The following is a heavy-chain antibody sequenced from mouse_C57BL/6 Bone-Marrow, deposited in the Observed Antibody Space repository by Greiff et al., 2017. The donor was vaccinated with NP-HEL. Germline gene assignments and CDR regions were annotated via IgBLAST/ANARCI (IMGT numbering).Heavy chain of an antibody. Sequence: DVKLVESGGGLVQPKGSLKLSCAASGFSFNTYAMNWVRQAPGKGLEWVARIRSKSNNYATYYADSVKDRFTISRDDSESMLYLQMNNLKTEDTAMYYCVRQLWPPYAMDYWGQGTSVTVSS. CDR1: GFSFNTYA. J-gene: IGHJ4*01. CDR3: VRQLWPPYAMDY. V-gene: IGHV10-1*01. CDR2: IRSKSNNYAT. D-gene: IGHD1-1*02.